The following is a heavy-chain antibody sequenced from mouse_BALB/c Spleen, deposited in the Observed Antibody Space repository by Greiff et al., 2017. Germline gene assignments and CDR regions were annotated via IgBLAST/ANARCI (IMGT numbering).Heavy chain of an antibody. CDR2: FDPEDGET. J-gene: IGHJ2*01. D-gene: IGHD1-2*01. CDR3: ARIHYYGYEDY. CDR1: GSNIKDSK. Sequence: GAELWRPGASFSCPCKAPGSNIKDSKWNGVKQSPEQGLEWIGRFDPEDGETKYAPKFQGKATITADTSSNTAYLQLSSLTSEDTAVYYCARIHYYGYEDYWGQGTTLTVSS. V-gene: IGHV14-2*02.